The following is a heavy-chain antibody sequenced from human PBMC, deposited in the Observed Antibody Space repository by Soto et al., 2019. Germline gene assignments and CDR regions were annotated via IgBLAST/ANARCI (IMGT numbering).Heavy chain of an antibody. CDR2: IYHSGST. CDR3: ARTGTGRLVPYDY. D-gene: IGHD6-13*01. Sequence: TSETLSLTCAVSGGSISSGGYSWSWIRQPPGKGLEWIGYIYHSGSTYYNPSLKSRVTISVDRSKNQFSLKLSSVTAADTAVYYCARTGTGRLVPYDYWGQGTLVTVSS. J-gene: IGHJ4*02. V-gene: IGHV4-30-2*01. CDR1: GGSISSGGYS.